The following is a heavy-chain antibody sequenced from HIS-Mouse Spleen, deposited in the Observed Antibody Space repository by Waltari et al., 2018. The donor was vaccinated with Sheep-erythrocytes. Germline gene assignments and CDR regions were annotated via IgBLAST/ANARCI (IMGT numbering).Heavy chain of an antibody. CDR1: GFSLSTSGVG. D-gene: IGHD3-3*01. CDR3: AHVSENYDFWSGYYGYNWFDP. V-gene: IGHV2-5*02. CDR2: IYWDDDK. Sequence: ITLKESGPTLVKPTQTLTLTCTFSGFSLSTSGVGVGWIRQPPGKALEWLALIYWDDDKRYSPSLKSRLTITKDTSKNQVVLTMTNMDPVDTATYYCAHVSENYDFWSGYYGYNWFDPWGQGTLVTVSS. J-gene: IGHJ5*02.